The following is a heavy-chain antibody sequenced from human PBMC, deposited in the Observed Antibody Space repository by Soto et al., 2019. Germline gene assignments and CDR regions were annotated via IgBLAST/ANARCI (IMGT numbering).Heavy chain of an antibody. V-gene: IGHV1-2*06. J-gene: IGHJ4*02. CDR1: GYRFTTFY. CDR3: ARDGNFAFRGYSFGFDF. CDR2: MNLDTGGT. D-gene: IGHD5-18*01. Sequence: ASVKVSCKASGYRFTTFYIHWVRQALAQEIEWMGRMNLDTGGTTYAQKFQGRVTMTRDTSISTAYMEVTNLKSDDTAIYYCARDGNFAFRGYSFGFDFWGQGTLVTVSS.